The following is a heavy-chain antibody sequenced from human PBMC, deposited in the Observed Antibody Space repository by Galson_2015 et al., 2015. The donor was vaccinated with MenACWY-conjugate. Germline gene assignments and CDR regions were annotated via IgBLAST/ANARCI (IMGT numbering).Heavy chain of an antibody. CDR1: GGSISSSSYY. Sequence: SETRSLTCTVSGGSISSSSYYWGWIRQPPGKGLEWIGSIYYSGSTYYNPSLKSRVTISVDTSKNQFSLKLSSVTAADTAVYYCARETPYYDSSGYYFGDYFDYWGQGTLVTVSS. CDR2: IYYSGST. CDR3: ARETPYYDSSGYYFGDYFDY. J-gene: IGHJ4*02. D-gene: IGHD3-22*01. V-gene: IGHV4-39*02.